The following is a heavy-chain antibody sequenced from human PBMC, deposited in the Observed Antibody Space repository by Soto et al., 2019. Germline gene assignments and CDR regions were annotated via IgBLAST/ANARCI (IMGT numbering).Heavy chain of an antibody. CDR3: AKRRGAGGQFDY. CDR2: VSSGGST. Sequence: DVQLLESGGGLVHPEGSLRLSCAASGFTFRSYAMGWVRQGPGTGLEWVAVVSSGGSTHYADSVRGRVTIYRDKSKNTLSLHMNSLTAEDTAVYFCAKRRGAGGQFDYWGQGALVTVSS. D-gene: IGHD2-15*01. V-gene: IGHV3-23*01. J-gene: IGHJ4*02. CDR1: GFTFRSYA.